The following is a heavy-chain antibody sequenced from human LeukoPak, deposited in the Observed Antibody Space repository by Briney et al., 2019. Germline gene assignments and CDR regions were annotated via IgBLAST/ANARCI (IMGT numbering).Heavy chain of an antibody. CDR1: GYSISTGYY. V-gene: IGHV4-38-2*02. Sequence: SETLSLTCTVSGYSISTGYYWGWIRQPPGKGLEWIGSMYHSGSTYYNPSLKSRVTMSADTSKNQFSLKLNSVTAADTAVYYCARVLDYYGSGTRDFDFWGQGILVTVSS. D-gene: IGHD3-10*01. J-gene: IGHJ4*02. CDR2: MYHSGST. CDR3: ARVLDYYGSGTRDFDF.